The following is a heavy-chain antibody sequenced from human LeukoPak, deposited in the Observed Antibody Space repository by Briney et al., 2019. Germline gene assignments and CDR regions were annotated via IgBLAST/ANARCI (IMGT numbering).Heavy chain of an antibody. V-gene: IGHV4-61*01. J-gene: IGHJ4*02. CDR2: IYYSGST. CDR3: ARDSPYSSSWYAARY. D-gene: IGHD6-13*01. CDR1: GGSVSSGSYY. Sequence: SSETLSLTYTVSGGSVSSGSYYWSWIRQPPGKGLEWIGYIYYSGSTNYNPSLKSRVTISVDTSKNQFSLKLSSVTAADTAVYYCARDSPYSSSWYAARYWGQGTLVTVSS.